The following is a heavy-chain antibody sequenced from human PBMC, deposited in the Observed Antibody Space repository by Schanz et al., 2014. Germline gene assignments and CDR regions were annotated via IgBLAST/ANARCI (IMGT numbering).Heavy chain of an antibody. V-gene: IGHV3-72*01. D-gene: IGHD3-10*02. J-gene: IGHJ4*02. CDR1: GFTFSAYY. Sequence: EVQLVESGGGLVQPGGSLRLSCAASGFTFSAYYMDWVRQAPGKGLEWVGRTRNRANNYFTEYAASVKGRFTISRDDSKNSLYLQMSSLKSEDTALYYCAKNQYDDVDLSSFYFDFWGQGTLXTVSS. CDR2: TRNRANNYFT. CDR3: AKNQYDDVDLSSFYFDF.